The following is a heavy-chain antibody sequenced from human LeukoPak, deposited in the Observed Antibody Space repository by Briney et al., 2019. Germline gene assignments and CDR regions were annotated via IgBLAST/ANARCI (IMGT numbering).Heavy chain of an antibody. CDR1: GFTFSSYA. D-gene: IGHD1-26*01. J-gene: IGHJ4*02. Sequence: PGGSLRLSCAASGFTFSSYAMHWVRQAPGKGLEWVAVISYDGSNKYYADSVKGRFTISRDNSKNTLYLQMNSLRAEDTAVYYCARDDSGSYHYYFDYWGQGTLVTVSS. V-gene: IGHV3-30*04. CDR2: ISYDGSNK. CDR3: ARDDSGSYHYYFDY.